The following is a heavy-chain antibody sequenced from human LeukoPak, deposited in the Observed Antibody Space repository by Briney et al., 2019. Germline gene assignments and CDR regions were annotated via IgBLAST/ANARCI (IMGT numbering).Heavy chain of an antibody. Sequence: SETLSLTCAVYGGSFSGYYWSWIRQPPGKGLEWIGEINHSGSTNYNPSLKSRVTISVDTSKNQFSLKLSSVTAADTAVYYCARAVPNCSSTSCYNFRVYYYYYMDVWGKGTTVTVSS. D-gene: IGHD2-2*02. J-gene: IGHJ6*03. CDR1: GGSFSGYY. CDR3: ARAVPNCSSTSCYNFRVYYYYYMDV. CDR2: INHSGST. V-gene: IGHV4-34*01.